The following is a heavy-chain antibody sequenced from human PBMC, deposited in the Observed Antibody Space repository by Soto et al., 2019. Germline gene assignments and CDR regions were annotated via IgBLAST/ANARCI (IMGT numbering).Heavy chain of an antibody. CDR3: AREEVVPAAMIYYYGMDV. V-gene: IGHV1-2*04. CDR2: INPNSGGT. Sequence: ASVKVSCKASGYTFTGYYMHWVRQAPGQGLEWMGWINPNSGGTNYAQKFQGWVTMTRDTSISTAYMELSRLRSDDTAVYYCAREEVVPAAMIYYYGMDVWGQGTTVTVSS. CDR1: GYTFTGYY. J-gene: IGHJ6*02. D-gene: IGHD2-2*01.